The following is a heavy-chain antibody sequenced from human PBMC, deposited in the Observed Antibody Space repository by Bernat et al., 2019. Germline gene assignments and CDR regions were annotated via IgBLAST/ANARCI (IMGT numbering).Heavy chain of an antibody. Sequence: EVQLVESGGGLVKPGGSLRLSCAASGFTFSSYSMNWVRQAPGKGLEWVSSISSSSSYIYYADSVKGRFTISRDNAKNSLYLQMNSLRAEDTAVYYCARDKVGSYYDSSGFVDYWGQGTLVTVSP. CDR3: ARDKVGSYYDSSGFVDY. D-gene: IGHD3-22*01. CDR2: ISSSSSYI. CDR1: GFTFSSYS. V-gene: IGHV3-21*01. J-gene: IGHJ4*02.